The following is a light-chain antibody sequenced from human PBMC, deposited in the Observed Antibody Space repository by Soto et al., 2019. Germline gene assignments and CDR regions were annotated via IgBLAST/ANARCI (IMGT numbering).Light chain of an antibody. V-gene: IGKV1-33*01. J-gene: IGKJ5*01. CDR3: QQYDDLTIT. CDR1: QDISHY. Sequence: IQMTQSPSSRPASIGDTVTISCQASQDISHYLNWYQQKPGKALKLLIYDASNLHPGVPSRFRGSGSGTACSFNITSLQHEDVATDYCQQYDDLTITFGQGTRLEIK. CDR2: DAS.